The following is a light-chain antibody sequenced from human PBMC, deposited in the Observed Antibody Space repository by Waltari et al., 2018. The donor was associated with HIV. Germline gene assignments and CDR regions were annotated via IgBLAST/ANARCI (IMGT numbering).Light chain of an antibody. Sequence: QSVSTQPPSASGAPGQRVTISCSGSTPNIGSSNVTWYQQFSRAAPKLLIYADAQRPSGVPDRFSGSKSGTSASLVISGLQSEDEADYYCSTWDERLNGVVFGGGTRLTVV. CDR1: TPNIGSSN. J-gene: IGLJ2*01. CDR2: ADA. V-gene: IGLV1-44*01. CDR3: STWDERLNGVV.